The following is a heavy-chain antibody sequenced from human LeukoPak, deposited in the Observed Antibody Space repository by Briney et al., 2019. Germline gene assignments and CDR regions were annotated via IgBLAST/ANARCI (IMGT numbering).Heavy chain of an antibody. D-gene: IGHD3-10*01. V-gene: IGHV1-69*05. Sequence: SSVKVSCKASGCTFISYAISWVRQAPGQGLEWMGGIIPIFGTANYAQKFQGRVTITTDEYTSTAYVELSSLRSEDTAVYYCARGYYGSESYYPDLYYFDYWGQGTLVTVSS. J-gene: IGHJ4*02. CDR3: ARGYYGSESYYPDLYYFDY. CDR2: IIPIFGTA. CDR1: GCTFISYA.